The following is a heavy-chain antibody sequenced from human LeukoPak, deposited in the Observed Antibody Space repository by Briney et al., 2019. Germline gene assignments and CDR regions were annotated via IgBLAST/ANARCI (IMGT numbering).Heavy chain of an antibody. Sequence: PGGSLRLXCAASGFTVSNNYMSWVRRAPGKGLEWVSVIYSGDNTYYVESVKGRFTISRDNSKNTLFLQMNRLRAEDTAVYYCAGRRVLDASFDYWGQGTLVTVSS. D-gene: IGHD3-16*01. J-gene: IGHJ4*02. CDR1: GFTVSNNY. CDR3: AGRRVLDASFDY. CDR2: IYSGDNT. V-gene: IGHV3-66*02.